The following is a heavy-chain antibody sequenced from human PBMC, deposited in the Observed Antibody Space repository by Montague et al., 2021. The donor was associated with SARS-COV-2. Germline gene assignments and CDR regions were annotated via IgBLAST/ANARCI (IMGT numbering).Heavy chain of an antibody. CDR2: LYYSGAT. CDR3: ARLRGGSPGEH. Sequence: SETLSLTCTVSGGSISDSNFYWGWIRQPPGKGLEWIGTLYYSGATYYNPSLKSRVTTSMDTSKNQFSLKLTSAIAADTAVYYCARLRGGSPGEHWGQGALVTVSS. V-gene: IGHV4-39*07. CDR1: GGSISDSNFY. D-gene: IGHD2-21*01. J-gene: IGHJ4*02.